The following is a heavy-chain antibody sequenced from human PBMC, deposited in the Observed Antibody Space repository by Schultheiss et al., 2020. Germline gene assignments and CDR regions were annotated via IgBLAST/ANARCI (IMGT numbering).Heavy chain of an antibody. CDR3: ARGLGNGYRFDP. CDR2: TYYSGST. V-gene: IGHV4-39*07. D-gene: IGHD5-24*01. J-gene: IGHJ5*02. CDR1: DGSISSGSYY. Sequence: SETLSLTCTVSDGSISSGSYYWGWIRQPPEKGLEWIGSTYYSGSTYYNPSLKSRVTISVDTSKNQFSLKLSSVTAADTAVYYCARGLGNGYRFDPWGQGTLVTVSS.